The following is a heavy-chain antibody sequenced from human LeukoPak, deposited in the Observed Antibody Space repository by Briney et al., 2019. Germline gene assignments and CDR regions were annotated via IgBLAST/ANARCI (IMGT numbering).Heavy chain of an antibody. CDR2: ISYDGSNK. D-gene: IGHD5-12*01. V-gene: IGHV3-30*18. J-gene: IGHJ6*02. CDR1: GFTFSSYG. Sequence: GSLRLSCAASGFTFSSYGMHWVRQARGKGLEWVAVISYDGSNKYYADSVKGRFTISRDNSKNTLYLQMNSLRAEDTAVYYCAKDHYSGYDGNYYYGMDVWGQGTTVTVSS. CDR3: AKDHYSGYDGNYYYGMDV.